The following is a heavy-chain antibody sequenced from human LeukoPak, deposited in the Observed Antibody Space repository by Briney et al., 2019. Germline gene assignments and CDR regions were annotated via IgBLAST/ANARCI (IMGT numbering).Heavy chain of an antibody. CDR3: ARSMSGSREL. D-gene: IGHD1-26*01. J-gene: IGHJ4*02. CDR1: GFIFSSCW. Sequence: GGSLRLSCEASGFIFSSCWMSWVRQAPGKGLEWVANIKGDGSDKYYVDSVKGRFTISRDNAKNTLYLQMNSLSAEDTAMYYCARSMSGSRELWGQGTLVTVSP. V-gene: IGHV3-7*02. CDR2: IKGDGSDK.